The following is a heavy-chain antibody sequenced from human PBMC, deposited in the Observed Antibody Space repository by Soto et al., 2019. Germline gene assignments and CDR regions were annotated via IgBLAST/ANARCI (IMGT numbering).Heavy chain of an antibody. CDR3: MNLYSYGSGSYYK. CDR2: MCGSGGST. J-gene: IGHJ4*02. D-gene: IGHD3-10*01. CDR1: GFTFSTYA. Sequence: EVQLLESGGGLVQPGGSLRLSCAASGFTFSTYAMSWVRQAPGKGLEWVSGMCGSGGSTYYADSVKGRFTISRDNSKNPLYLQMNSLRAEDTAVYYCMNLYSYGSGSYYKWGQGTLVTVSS. V-gene: IGHV3-23*01.